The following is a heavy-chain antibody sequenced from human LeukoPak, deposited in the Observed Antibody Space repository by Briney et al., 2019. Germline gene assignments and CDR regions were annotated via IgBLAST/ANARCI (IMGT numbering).Heavy chain of an antibody. Sequence: ASVKVSCKASGYTFADYYIHWVRQAPGQGLEWMGWIYPKSGGTNSAQKFQGRVTMTRDTSISTAYMKLSRLKFDDTAVYYCARVSTSGYRDWLDPWGQGTLVTVSS. V-gene: IGHV1-2*02. CDR3: ARVSTSGYRDWLDP. D-gene: IGHD3-9*01. J-gene: IGHJ5*02. CDR2: IYPKSGGT. CDR1: GYTFADYY.